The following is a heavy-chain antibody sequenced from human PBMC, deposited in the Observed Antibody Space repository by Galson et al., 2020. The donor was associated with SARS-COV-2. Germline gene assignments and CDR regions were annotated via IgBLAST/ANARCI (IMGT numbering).Heavy chain of an antibody. CDR2: INPNSGGT. CDR1: GYTFTDYY. CDR3: ARVGAVAGRYYYGMDV. V-gene: IGHV1-2*02. D-gene: IGHD6-19*01. J-gene: IGHJ6*02. Sequence: ASVKVSCKASGYTFTDYYMHWVRQAPGQGLEWMGWINPNSGGTNYAQKFPGRVTMTRDTSISTAYMELSRVRSDDTAVYYCARVGAVAGRYYYGMDVWGQGTTVTVSS.